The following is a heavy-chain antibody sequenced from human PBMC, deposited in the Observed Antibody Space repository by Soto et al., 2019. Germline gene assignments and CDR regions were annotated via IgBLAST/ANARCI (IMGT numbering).Heavy chain of an antibody. J-gene: IGHJ4*02. CDR1: GYSISSSNW. D-gene: IGHD1-26*01. V-gene: IGHV4-28*01. CDR3: ARREIQGPIDY. CDR2: IYYSGTT. Sequence: QVQLQESGPGLVKPSDTLSLTCAVSGYSISSSNWWGWIRQPPGKGLEWIGYIYYSGTTYYNPSLKPRVTMTVETSTSQFSLTLTSVTAVDTAVYYCARREIQGPIDYWGQGTLVTVSS.